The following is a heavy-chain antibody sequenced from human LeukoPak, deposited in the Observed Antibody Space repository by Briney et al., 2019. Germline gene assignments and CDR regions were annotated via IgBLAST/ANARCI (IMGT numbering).Heavy chain of an antibody. J-gene: IGHJ4*02. Sequence: PSETLSLTCTVSGGSISSGSYYWSWIRQPPGKGLEWIGYIYHSGSTYYNPSLKSRVTISVDRSKNQFSLKLSSVTAADTAVYYCARDAAVVTHYFDYWGQGTLVTVSS. D-gene: IGHD4-23*01. CDR1: GGSISSGSYY. CDR2: IYHSGST. CDR3: ARDAAVVTHYFDY. V-gene: IGHV4-30-2*01.